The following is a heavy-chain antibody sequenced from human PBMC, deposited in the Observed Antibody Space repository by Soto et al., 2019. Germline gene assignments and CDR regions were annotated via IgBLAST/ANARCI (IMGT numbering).Heavy chain of an antibody. Sequence: SETLSLTCAISGDTVSSSSAAWTWIRQSPSRGLEWLGKTYYRSKWYNDYAVSVKSRITINPDTSKNQFSLQLNSVTPEDTAVYYCERGGYSMDVWGQGTTVTVSS. V-gene: IGHV6-1*01. J-gene: IGHJ6*02. CDR2: TYYRSKWYN. CDR1: GDTVSSSSAA. CDR3: ERGGYSMDV.